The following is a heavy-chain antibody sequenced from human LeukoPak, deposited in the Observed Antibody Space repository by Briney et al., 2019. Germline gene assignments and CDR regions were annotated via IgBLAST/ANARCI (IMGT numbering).Heavy chain of an antibody. CDR3: AKGFGGNYYRWFDP. Sequence: GGPVSLFCVGSGFAFSSYGMHWVRQAPGKGLEWLAIISYDGDNKHYADSVKGRFTISRDSSNNTLFLQMNSLRAEDTAVYFCAKGFGGNYYRWFDPWGQGTLVTVSS. J-gene: IGHJ5*02. D-gene: IGHD1-26*01. CDR2: ISYDGDNK. CDR1: GFAFSSYG. V-gene: IGHV3-30-3*01.